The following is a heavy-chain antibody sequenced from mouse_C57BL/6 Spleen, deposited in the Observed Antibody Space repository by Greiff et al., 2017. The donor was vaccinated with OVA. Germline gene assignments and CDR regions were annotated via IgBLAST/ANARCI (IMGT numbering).Heavy chain of an antibody. D-gene: IGHD2-1*01. CDR1: GYAFSSSW. CDR2: IYPGDGDT. Sequence: VQLKESGPELVKPGASVKISCKASGYAFSSSWMNWVKQRPGKGLEWIGRIYPGDGDTNYNGKFKGKATLTADKSSSTAYMQLSSLTSEDSAVYFCAEGNPAWFAYWGQGTLVTVSA. CDR3: AEGNPAWFAY. V-gene: IGHV1-82*01. J-gene: IGHJ3*01.